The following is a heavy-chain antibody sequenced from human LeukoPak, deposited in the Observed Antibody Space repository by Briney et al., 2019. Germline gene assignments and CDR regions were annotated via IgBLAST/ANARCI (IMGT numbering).Heavy chain of an antibody. V-gene: IGHV3-23*01. Sequence: GGSLRLSCVVSGFTISSHGMHWVRQAPGKGLEWVSAISGSGGSTYYADSVRGRFTISRDNSKNTLYLQMNSLRAEDTAVYYCAKSTVTTDYWGQGTLVTVSS. J-gene: IGHJ4*02. D-gene: IGHD4-17*01. CDR2: ISGSGGST. CDR3: AKSTVTTDY. CDR1: GFTISSHG.